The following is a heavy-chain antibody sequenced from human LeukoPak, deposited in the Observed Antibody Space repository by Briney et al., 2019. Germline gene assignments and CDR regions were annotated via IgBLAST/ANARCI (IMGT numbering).Heavy chain of an antibody. J-gene: IGHJ4*02. D-gene: IGHD5-12*01. CDR2: LNWNGGST. CDR1: GFTFEDYG. Sequence: GGSLRLSCAASGFTFEDYGMTWVRQAPGKGLEWVAGLNWNGGSTSYADSVKGRFTISRDNAKNSLYLQMNSLRAEDTAFYFCARSMDSGYDSFDYWGQGTLVTVSS. V-gene: IGHV3-20*04. CDR3: ARSMDSGYDSFDY.